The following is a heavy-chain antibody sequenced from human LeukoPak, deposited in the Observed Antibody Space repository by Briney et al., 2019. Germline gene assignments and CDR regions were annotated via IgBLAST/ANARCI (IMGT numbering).Heavy chain of an antibody. D-gene: IGHD3-10*01. J-gene: IGHJ3*02. CDR2: IYYSGST. CDR1: GGSISSYY. CDR3: ARDTGKNAFDI. V-gene: IGHV4-59*12. Sequence: PSETLSLTCTVSGGSISSYYWSWIRQPPGKGLEWIGYIYYSGSTNYNPSLKSRVTISVDTSKNQFSLKLSSVTAADTAVYYCARDTGKNAFDIWGQGTMVTVSS.